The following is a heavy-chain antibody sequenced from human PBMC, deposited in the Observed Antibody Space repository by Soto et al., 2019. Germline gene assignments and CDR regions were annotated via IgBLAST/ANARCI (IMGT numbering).Heavy chain of an antibody. V-gene: IGHV1-69*13. J-gene: IGHJ4*02. CDR1: GGTFSSYA. Sequence: VKVSCKASGGTFSSYAISWVRQAPGRGLEWMGGIIPIFGTANYAQKFQGRVTITADESTSTAYMELSSLRSEDTAVYYCARGSVGVAARFSPYDYWAQGTMVTVSS. CDR2: IIPIFGTA. CDR3: ARGSVGVAARFSPYDY. D-gene: IGHD6-6*01.